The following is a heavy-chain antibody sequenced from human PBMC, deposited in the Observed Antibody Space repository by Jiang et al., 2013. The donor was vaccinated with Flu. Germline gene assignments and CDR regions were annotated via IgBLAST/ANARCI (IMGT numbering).Heavy chain of an antibody. V-gene: IGHV3-7*03. J-gene: IGHJ4*02. CDR1: GFTFSSFY. CDR2: IKQDGSEK. Sequence: GFTFSSFYMNWVRQAPGKGLEWVANIKQDGSEKYYVDSVKGRFTISRDNAKNSLYMQMNSLRAEDTAVYYCARDPYSSIVGYFDYWGQGTLVTVSS. CDR3: ARDPYSSIVGYFDY. D-gene: IGHD6-19*01.